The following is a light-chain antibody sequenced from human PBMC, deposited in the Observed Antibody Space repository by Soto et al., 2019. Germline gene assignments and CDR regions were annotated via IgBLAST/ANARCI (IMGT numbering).Light chain of an antibody. V-gene: IGKV3-15*01. CDR3: QQYGSSGT. CDR2: GAS. CDR1: QSVSSN. J-gene: IGKJ1*01. Sequence: EIVMTQSPATLSVSPGERATLSCRASQSVSSNLAWYQQKPGQAPRLLIYGASTRATGIPARFSGSGSGTDFTLTISSLEPEDFAVYYCQQYGSSGTFGQGTQVDIK.